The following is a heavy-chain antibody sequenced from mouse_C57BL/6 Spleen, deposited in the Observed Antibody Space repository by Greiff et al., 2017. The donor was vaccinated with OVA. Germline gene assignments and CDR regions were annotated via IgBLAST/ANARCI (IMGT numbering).Heavy chain of an antibody. Sequence: EVKLVESGGDLVKPGGSLKLSCAASGFTFSSYGMSWVRPTPDKRLEWVATISSGGSYTYYPDSVKGRFTISRDNAKNTLYLQMSSLKSEDTAMYYCARRDSRYAMDYWGQGTSVTVSS. CDR1: GFTFSSYG. CDR3: ARRDSRYAMDY. V-gene: IGHV5-6*02. J-gene: IGHJ4*01. CDR2: ISSGGSYT. D-gene: IGHD6-1*01.